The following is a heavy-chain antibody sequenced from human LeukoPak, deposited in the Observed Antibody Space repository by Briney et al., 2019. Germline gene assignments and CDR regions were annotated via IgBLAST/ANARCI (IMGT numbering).Heavy chain of an antibody. V-gene: IGHV4-59*04. J-gene: IGHJ4*02. D-gene: IGHD3-16*02. CDR2: ISYSGTT. CDR1: GGSISSYY. Sequence: SETLSLTCTVSGGSISSYYWNWIRQPPGKGLEWIGYISYSGTTYYNPSLKSRVTISVDTSKNQFSLKLSSVTAADTAVYYCAEGASYPDFDYWGQGTLVTVSS. CDR3: AEGASYPDFDY.